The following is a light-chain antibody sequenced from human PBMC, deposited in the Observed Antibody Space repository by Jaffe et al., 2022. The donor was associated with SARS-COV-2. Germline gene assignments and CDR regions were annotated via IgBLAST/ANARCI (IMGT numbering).Light chain of an antibody. CDR1: QGISNW. V-gene: IGKV1-12*02. CDR3: QRANSYPFT. Sequence: DIQMTQSPSSVSASVGDRVTITCRASQGISNWLGWYQQKPGKAPKLLISGASTLQSGVPSRFSGSGSGTEFTLTIRSLQPEDFATYYCQRANSYPFTFGGGTRVEIK. CDR2: GAS. J-gene: IGKJ4*01.